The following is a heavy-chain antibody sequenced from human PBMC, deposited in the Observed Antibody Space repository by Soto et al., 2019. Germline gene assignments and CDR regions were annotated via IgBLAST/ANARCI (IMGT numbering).Heavy chain of an antibody. D-gene: IGHD6-19*01. V-gene: IGHV3-23*01. CDR2: ISGSGGST. CDR1: GFTFSSYA. J-gene: IGHJ4*02. CDR3: AKDRAAVAGTRVDY. Sequence: PGGSLRLSCAASGFTFSSYAMSWVRQAPGKGLEWVSAISGSGGSTYYADSVKGRFTISRDNSKNTLYLQMNSLRAEYTAVYYCAKDRAAVAGTRVDYWGQGTLVTVSS.